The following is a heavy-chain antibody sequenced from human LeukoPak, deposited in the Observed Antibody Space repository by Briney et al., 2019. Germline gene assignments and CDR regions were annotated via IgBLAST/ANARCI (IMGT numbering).Heavy chain of an antibody. V-gene: IGHV3-7*01. J-gene: IGHJ4*02. CDR2: INQDGSEK. CDR1: GFTFSSYS. D-gene: IGHD1-26*01. Sequence: PGGSLRLSCAASGFTFSSYSMSWVRQAPGKGLEWVANINQDGSEKYYVDSVKGRFTISRDNAKNSLYLQMNSLRAEDTAVYYCARDLNRGGSYYGQGDYWGQGTLVTVSS. CDR3: ARDLNRGGSYYGQGDY.